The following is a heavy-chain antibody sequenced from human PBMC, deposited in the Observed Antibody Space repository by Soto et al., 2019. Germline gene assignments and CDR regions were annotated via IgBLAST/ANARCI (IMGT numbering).Heavy chain of an antibody. CDR3: ARDGGMADYYDSSWFDP. V-gene: IGHV1-18*01. CDR1: GYTFTSYG. J-gene: IGHJ5*02. Sequence: ASVKVSCKASGYTFTSYGISWVRQAPGQGLEWMGWISAYNGNTNYAQKLQGRVTMTTDTSTSTAYMELRSLRSDDTAVYYCARDGGMADYYDSSWFDPWGQGTLVTVSS. CDR2: ISAYNGNT. D-gene: IGHD3-22*01.